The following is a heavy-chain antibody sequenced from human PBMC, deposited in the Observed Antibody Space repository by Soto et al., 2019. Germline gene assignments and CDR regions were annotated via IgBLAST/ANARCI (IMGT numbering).Heavy chain of an antibody. CDR3: ARDETTYYDFWSGSRYYFDY. J-gene: IGHJ4*02. D-gene: IGHD3-3*01. V-gene: IGHV1-3*01. Sequence: GASVKVSCKASGYTFTSYVIHWVRQAPGQRLEWMGWINAGNGNTNYAQKLQGRVTMTTDTSTSTAYMELRSLRSDDTAVYYCARDETTYYDFWSGSRYYFDYWGQGTLVTVSS. CDR2: INAGNGNT. CDR1: GYTFTSYV.